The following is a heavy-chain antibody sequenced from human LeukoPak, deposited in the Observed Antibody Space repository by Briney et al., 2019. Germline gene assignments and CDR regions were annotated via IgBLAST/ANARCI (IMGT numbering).Heavy chain of an antibody. CDR2: IYTSGST. CDR1: GDSISNFY. J-gene: IGHJ6*03. D-gene: IGHD6-13*01. V-gene: IGHV4-4*07. CDR3: ARGGSSRAHKKYYYYYYMDV. Sequence: SETLSLTCTVSGDSISNFYWSWIRQPAGKGLEWIGRIYTSGSTNYNPSLKSRVTMSVDTSKNQFSLKLSSVTAADTAVYYCARGGSSRAHKKYYYYYYMDVWGKGTTVTVSS.